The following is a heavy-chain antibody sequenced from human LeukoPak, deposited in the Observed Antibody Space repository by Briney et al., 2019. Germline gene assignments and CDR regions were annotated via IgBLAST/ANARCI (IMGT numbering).Heavy chain of an antibody. D-gene: IGHD5-18*01. J-gene: IGHJ6*03. Sequence: SETLSLTCTVSGGSISSGSYYWSWIRQPAGKGLEWIGRIYTSGSTNYNPSLKSRVTMSVDTSKNQFSLKLSSVTAADTAVYYCARDRWGYSYGYSHYYYYMDVWGKGTTVTISS. V-gene: IGHV4-61*02. CDR2: IYTSGST. CDR3: ARDRWGYSYGYSHYYYYMDV. CDR1: GGSISSGSYY.